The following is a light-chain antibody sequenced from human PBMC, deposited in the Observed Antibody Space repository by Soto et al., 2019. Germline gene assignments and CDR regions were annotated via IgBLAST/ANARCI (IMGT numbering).Light chain of an antibody. CDR3: QQYNHWPPYT. CDR2: DAS. Sequence: EIVLTQSPGTLSLSPGERATLSCRASQSVRSSSLAWYQQKPGQAPRLLIYDASSRATDIPDRFSGSGSGTDFTLTISSLQSEDFAVYYCQQYNHWPPYTFGQGTKLEIK. J-gene: IGKJ2*01. V-gene: IGKV3-20*01. CDR1: QSVRSSS.